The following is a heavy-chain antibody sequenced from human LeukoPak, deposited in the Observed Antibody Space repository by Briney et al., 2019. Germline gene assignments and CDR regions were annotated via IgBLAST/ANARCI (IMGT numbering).Heavy chain of an antibody. CDR1: GFTFSTYG. CDR2: ISSGSDSI. Sequence: GGSLRLSCAASGFTFSTYGINWVRQAPGKGLEWVSYISSGSDSIHYADSLKGRFTVSRDNAKNSLFLQMNSLRDEDTAVYYCARAVALLPYLYWGREPWSPSPQ. CDR3: ARAVALLPYLY. D-gene: IGHD2-15*01. V-gene: IGHV3-48*02. J-gene: IGHJ4*02.